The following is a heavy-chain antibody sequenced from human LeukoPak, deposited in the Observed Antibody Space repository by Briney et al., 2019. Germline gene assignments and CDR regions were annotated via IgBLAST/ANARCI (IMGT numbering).Heavy chain of an antibody. J-gene: IGHJ4*02. V-gene: IGHV3-66*01. CDR3: ARGVPGVGANYFDF. Sequence: GGSLRLSCAASGFTFSSYWMNWVRQAPGKGLEWVSVIYKNDNTYYSDSVKGRFTISRDNSKNTLYLQMNSLTAEDAAVYYCARGVPGVGANYFDFWGQGTLVTVSS. D-gene: IGHD1-26*01. CDR1: GFTFSSYW. CDR2: IYKNDNT.